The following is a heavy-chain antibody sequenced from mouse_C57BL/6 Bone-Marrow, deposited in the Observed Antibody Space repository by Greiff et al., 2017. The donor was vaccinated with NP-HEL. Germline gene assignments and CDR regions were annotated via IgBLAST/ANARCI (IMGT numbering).Heavy chain of an antibody. CDR2: INPYNGGT. V-gene: IGHV1-19*01. CDR1: GYTFTDYY. CDR3: ALLCLRGDWFAY. D-gene: IGHD2-10*01. J-gene: IGHJ3*01. Sequence: EVQLQQSGPVLVKPGASVKMSCKASGYTFTDYYMNWVKQSHGKSLEWIGVINPYNGGTSYNQKFKGKATLTVDKSSSTAYMELNSLTSEDSAVYYCALLCLRGDWFAYWGQGTLVTVSA.